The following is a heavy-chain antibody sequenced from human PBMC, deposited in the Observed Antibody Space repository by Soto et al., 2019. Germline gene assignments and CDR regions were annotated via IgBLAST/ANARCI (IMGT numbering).Heavy chain of an antibody. CDR2: ILPIYGTV. J-gene: IGHJ4*02. D-gene: IGHD3-16*01. V-gene: IGHV1-69*01. Sequence: QVQLVQSGAEVKKPGSSVTVSCTASGGSFSRQDVNWVRQAPGQGLEWMGGILPIYGTVNYAQRYQDRVTMTADESKTTVYLKLSSLRSADSAVYYCARRGVIGNYVFDYWGQGTLVTVSS. CDR1: GGSFSRQD. CDR3: ARRGVIGNYVFDY.